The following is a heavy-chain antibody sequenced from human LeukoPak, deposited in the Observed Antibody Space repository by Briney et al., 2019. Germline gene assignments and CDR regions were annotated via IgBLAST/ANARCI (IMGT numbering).Heavy chain of an antibody. CDR3: AREITVTTPFYYYYGMDV. V-gene: IGHV1-69*04. CDR2: IIPILGIA. Sequence: SVKVSCKASGGTFSSYAISWVRQAPGQGLEWMGRIIPILGIANYAQKFRGRVTITADKSTSTAYMELSSLRSEDTAVYYCAREITVTTPFYYYYGMDVWGQGTTVTVSS. CDR1: GGTFSSYA. D-gene: IGHD4-17*01. J-gene: IGHJ6*02.